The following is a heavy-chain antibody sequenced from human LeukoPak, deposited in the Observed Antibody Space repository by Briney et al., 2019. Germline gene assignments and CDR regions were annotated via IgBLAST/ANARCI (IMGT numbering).Heavy chain of an antibody. J-gene: IGHJ5*02. D-gene: IGHD2-2*01. CDR3: ARRLTQYDCFDP. CDR1: GDSVSSNDAT. V-gene: IGHV6-1*01. Sequence: SQTLSLTCAISGDSVSSNDATWNWIRQSPSRGLEWLGRTYYRSKWFNDYAASVKSRVTFNSDTSKNQFSLQLNSVTPEDTAVYYCARRLTQYDCFDPWGQGILVTVSS. CDR2: TYYRSKWFN.